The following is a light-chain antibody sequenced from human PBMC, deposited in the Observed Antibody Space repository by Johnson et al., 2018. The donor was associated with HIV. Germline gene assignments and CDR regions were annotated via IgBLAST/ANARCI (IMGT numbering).Light chain of an antibody. CDR2: YNN. CDR3: GTWDSSLSVYV. V-gene: IGLV1-51*01. Sequence: QSVLTQPPSVSAAPGQKVTISFSGSSSNIGNNYVSWYQQLPGTAPKLLIYYNNKRPSGIPDRFSGSKSGTSATLGITGLQTGDEADYYCGTWDSSLSVYVSGTGTKVTVL. J-gene: IGLJ1*01. CDR1: SSNIGNNY.